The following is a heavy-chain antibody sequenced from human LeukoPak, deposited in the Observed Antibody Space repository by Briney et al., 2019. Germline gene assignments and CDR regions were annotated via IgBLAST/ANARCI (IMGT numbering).Heavy chain of an antibody. CDR2: IYYSGST. V-gene: IGHV4-59*01. Sequence: SETLSLTCAVYGGSFSGYYWSWIRQPPGKGPGWIGHIYYSGSTNYNPSLKSRVTISVDTSKNQFSLKLSSVTAADTAVYYCAREGSSWSFDYWGQGTLVTVSS. D-gene: IGHD6-13*01. J-gene: IGHJ4*02. CDR1: GGSFSGYY. CDR3: AREGSSWSFDY.